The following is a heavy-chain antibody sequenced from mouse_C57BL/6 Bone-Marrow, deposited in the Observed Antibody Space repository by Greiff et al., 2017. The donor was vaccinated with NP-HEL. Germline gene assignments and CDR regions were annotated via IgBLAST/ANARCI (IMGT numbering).Heavy chain of an antibody. D-gene: IGHD1-1*01. CDR2: ISSGGSYT. CDR1: GFTFSSYG. CDR3: ARHGVTTVVPRGYYYAMDY. Sequence: EVHLVESGGDLVKPGGSLKLSCAASGFTFSSYGMSWVRQTPDKRLEWVATISSGGSYTYYPDSVKGRFTISRDNAKNTLYLQMSSLKSEDTAMYYCARHGVTTVVPRGYYYAMDYWGQGTSVTVSS. V-gene: IGHV5-6*01. J-gene: IGHJ4*01.